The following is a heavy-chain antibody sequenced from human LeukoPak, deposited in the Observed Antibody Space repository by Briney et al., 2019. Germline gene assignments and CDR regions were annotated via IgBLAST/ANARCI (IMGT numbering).Heavy chain of an antibody. CDR3: AREITMVRGKSDYYYYYGMDV. Sequence: GSSVKVSCKASGGTFSGYAISWVRQAPGQGLEWMGGIIPIFGTANYAQKFQGRVTITADESTSTAYMELSSLRSEDTAVYYCAREITMVRGKSDYYYYYGMDVWGKGTTVTVSS. CDR2: IIPIFGTA. CDR1: GGTFSGYA. D-gene: IGHD3-10*01. V-gene: IGHV1-69*01. J-gene: IGHJ6*04.